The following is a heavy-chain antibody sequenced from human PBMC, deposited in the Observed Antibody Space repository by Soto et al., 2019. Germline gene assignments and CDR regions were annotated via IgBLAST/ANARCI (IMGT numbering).Heavy chain of an antibody. V-gene: IGHV4-30-4*01. J-gene: IGHJ5*02. CDR1: GGSISSGNYY. CDR2: IYHSGSA. CDR3: ARASSANSFDP. Sequence: QVQLQESGPGLVKPSQTLSLTCSVSGGSISSGNYYWSWIRQPPGKGLEWIGYIYHSGSAYYNPSLKSRATISLDTSKNQFSLKLSSVTATDTAVYYCARASSANSFDPWGQGTLVTVSS.